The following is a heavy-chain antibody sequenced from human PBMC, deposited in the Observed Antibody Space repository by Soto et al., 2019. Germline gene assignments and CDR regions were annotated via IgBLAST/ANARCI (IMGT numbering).Heavy chain of an antibody. J-gene: IGHJ4*02. CDR2: MNPKSGYT. Sequence: QVQLVQSGAEVKMPGASVKVSCKASGYTFTDYGINLVRQATGHGLEWMGWMNPKSGYTVYAQKVQGRVSMTRATSISTAYMELNSLKSEDTAVYYCARGAYSVVGATVYWGQGTLVTVSS. CDR1: GYTFTDYG. CDR3: ARGAYSVVGATVY. D-gene: IGHD1-26*01. V-gene: IGHV1-8*01.